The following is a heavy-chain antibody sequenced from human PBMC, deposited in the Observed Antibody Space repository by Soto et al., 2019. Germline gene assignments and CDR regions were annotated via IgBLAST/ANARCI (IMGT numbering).Heavy chain of an antibody. CDR2: IKSKTDGGTT. CDR1: VFTFSNAW. D-gene: IGHD3-3*01. CDR3: TTAWGLRFLEWLPDYYYGMDV. Sequence: VGSLRLSCASSVFTFSNAWMSCVRHSPGKWLEWVGRIKSKTDGGTTDYAAPVKGRFTISRDDSKNTLYLQMNSLKTEDTAVYYCTTAWGLRFLEWLPDYYYGMDVRGQGNTVTVYS. J-gene: IGHJ6*02. V-gene: IGHV3-15*01.